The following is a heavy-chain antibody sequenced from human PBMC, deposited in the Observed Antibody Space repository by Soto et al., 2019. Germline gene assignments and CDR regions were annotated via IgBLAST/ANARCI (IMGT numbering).Heavy chain of an antibody. J-gene: IGHJ4*02. D-gene: IGHD6-13*01. CDR3: ARGWYSSSWYVLGRITNFDY. V-gene: IGHV1-8*01. CDR2: MNPNSGNT. CDR1: GYTFTSYD. Sequence: QVQLVQSGAEVKKPGASVKVSCKASGYTFTSYDINWVRQATGQGLERMGWMNPNSGNTGYAQKFQGRVTMTRNTSISTAYMELSSLRSEDTAVYYCARGWYSSSWYVLGRITNFDYWGQGTLVTVSS.